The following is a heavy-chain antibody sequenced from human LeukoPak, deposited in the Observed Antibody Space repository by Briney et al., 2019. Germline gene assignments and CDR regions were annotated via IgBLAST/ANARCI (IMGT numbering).Heavy chain of an antibody. CDR3: ARAGPTYYYGSGSYYGKAYYYYYGMDV. D-gene: IGHD3-10*01. J-gene: IGHJ6*02. V-gene: IGHV4-34*01. CDR2: INRSGST. CDR1: GGSFSGYY. Sequence: SETLSLTCAVYGGSFSGYYWSWIRQPPGKGLEWIGEINRSGSTNYNPSLKSRVTISVDTSKNQFSLKLSSVTAADTAVYYCARAGPTYYYGSGSYYGKAYYYYYGMDVWGQGTTVTVSS.